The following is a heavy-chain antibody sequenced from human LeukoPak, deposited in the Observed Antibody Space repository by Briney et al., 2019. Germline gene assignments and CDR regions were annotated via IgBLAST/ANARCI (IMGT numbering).Heavy chain of an antibody. J-gene: IGHJ4*02. D-gene: IGHD5-18*01. Sequence: PGRSLRLSCAASGFTFSSYAMHWVRQAPGKGLEWVAVISYDESNKYYADSVKGRFTISRDNSKNTLYLQMNSLRAEDTAVYYCARVDTAMVYYAFDYWGQGTLVTVSS. CDR3: ARVDTAMVYYAFDY. V-gene: IGHV3-30-3*01. CDR1: GFTFSSYA. CDR2: ISYDESNK.